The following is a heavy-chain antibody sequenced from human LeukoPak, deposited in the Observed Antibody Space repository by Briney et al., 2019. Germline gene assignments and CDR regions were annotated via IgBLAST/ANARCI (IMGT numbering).Heavy chain of an antibody. CDR2: IYYSGST. CDR3: ARHYDFWSGYYDY. J-gene: IGHJ4*02. V-gene: IGHV4-39*01. Sequence: PSETLSLTCTVSGGSISSSSYYWGWIRQPPGKGLEWIGSIYYSGSTYYNPSLESRVTISVDTSKNQFSLKLSSVTAADTAVYYCARHYDFWSGYYDYWGQGTLVTVSS. D-gene: IGHD3-3*01. CDR1: GGSISSSSYY.